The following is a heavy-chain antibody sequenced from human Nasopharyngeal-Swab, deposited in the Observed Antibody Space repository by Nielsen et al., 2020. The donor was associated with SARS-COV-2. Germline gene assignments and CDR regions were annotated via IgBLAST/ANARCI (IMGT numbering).Heavy chain of an antibody. CDR2: IYSGGGT. V-gene: IGHV3-66*01. D-gene: IGHD2-15*01. CDR1: GFTVSSNF. Sequence: GESLKISRAASGFTVSSNFMSWVRQAPGKGLEWVSVIYSGGGTYYADSVKGRFTISRDNSKNTLYLQMNSLRAKDTAVFYCASGRWWELSTWGQGTLVTVSS. J-gene: IGHJ5*02. CDR3: ASGRWWELST.